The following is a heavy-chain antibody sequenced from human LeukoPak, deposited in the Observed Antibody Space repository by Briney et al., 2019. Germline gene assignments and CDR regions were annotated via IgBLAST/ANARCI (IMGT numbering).Heavy chain of an antibody. J-gene: IGHJ6*03. CDR3: ARGAVLLWFGELLPYYMDV. CDR2: IYYSGST. D-gene: IGHD3-10*01. Sequence: SETLSLTCTVSGGSISSYYWSWIRQPPGKGLEWIGYIYYSGSTNYNPSLKSRVTISVDTSKNQFSLKLSSVTAADTAVYYCARGAVLLWFGELLPYYMDVWGKGTTVTISS. CDR1: GGSISSYY. V-gene: IGHV4-59*01.